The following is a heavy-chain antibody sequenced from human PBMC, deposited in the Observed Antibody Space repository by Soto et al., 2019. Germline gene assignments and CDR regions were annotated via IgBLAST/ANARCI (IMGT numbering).Heavy chain of an antibody. D-gene: IGHD5-12*01. CDR1: GGSFSGYY. J-gene: IGHJ6*02. CDR2: INHSGST. CDR3: ARGGEMARIYYYYGMDV. Sequence: QVQLQQWGAGLLKPSETLSLTCAVYGGSFSGYYWSWIRQPPGKGLEWIGEINHSGSTNYNPSLKSRVTISVDTSKNQFSLKLSSVTAADTTVYYCARGGEMARIYYYYGMDVWGQGTTVTVSS. V-gene: IGHV4-34*01.